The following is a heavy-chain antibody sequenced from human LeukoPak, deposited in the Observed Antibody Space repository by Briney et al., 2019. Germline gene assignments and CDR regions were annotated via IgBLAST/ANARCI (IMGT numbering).Heavy chain of an antibody. V-gene: IGHV3-23*01. CDR3: AKARDFCSGGSCYLVPMDV. Sequence: GGSLRLSCAVSGFTFSSYSMSWVRQAPGKGLEWVSSISGASIIPHFADSVKGRFTISRDNSKGTLYLQMNSLRAEDTAVYYCAKARDFCSGGSCYLVPMDVWGQGSTVTVSS. CDR1: GFTFSSYS. CDR2: ISGASIIP. D-gene: IGHD2-15*01. J-gene: IGHJ6*02.